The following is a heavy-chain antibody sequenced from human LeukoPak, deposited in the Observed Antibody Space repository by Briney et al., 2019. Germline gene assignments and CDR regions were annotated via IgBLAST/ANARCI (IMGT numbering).Heavy chain of an antibody. D-gene: IGHD3-3*01. V-gene: IGHV3-7*01. CDR3: ARAGNDFWSGYPSYFDY. J-gene: IGHJ4*02. CDR2: IKQDGSEK. Sequence: GGSLRLSCAASGFTFSSYWMSWVRQAPGKGLEWVANIKQDGSEKYYVDSVKGRFTISRDNAKNSLYLQMNSLRAEDTAVYYCARAGNDFWSGYPSYFDYWGQGTLVTVSS. CDR1: GFTFSSYW.